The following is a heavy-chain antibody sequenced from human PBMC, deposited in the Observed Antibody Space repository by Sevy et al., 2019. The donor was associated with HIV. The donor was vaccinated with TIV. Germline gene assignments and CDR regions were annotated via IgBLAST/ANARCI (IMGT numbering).Heavy chain of an antibody. Sequence: SETLSLTCSVSGGPISSYYWSWIRQPPGKRLEWIGYIHYSGSTNYNPSLNSRLTISVDTSKNQSSLRLTSVTAADTAVYYCARAPPVRSGDDSLNWFDPWGQGILVTVSS. CDR3: ARAPPVRSGDDSLNWFDP. J-gene: IGHJ5*02. V-gene: IGHV4-59*01. CDR2: IHYSGST. D-gene: IGHD5-12*01. CDR1: GGPISSYY.